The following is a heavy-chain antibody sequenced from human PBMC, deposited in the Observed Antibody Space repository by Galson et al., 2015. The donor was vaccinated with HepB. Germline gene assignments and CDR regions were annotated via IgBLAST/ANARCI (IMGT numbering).Heavy chain of an antibody. J-gene: IGHJ4*02. Sequence: SLRLSCAASGFTFSTHHMHWVRQSPGKGLEWVAVIWYDGSNEYYADSVKGRFTISRDNSKNTVYVQMNSLRGEDTAVYYCARGPGGQWFDNWGQGTLVTVSS. D-gene: IGHD6-19*01. V-gene: IGHV3-33*01. CDR2: IWYDGSNE. CDR1: GFTFSTHH. CDR3: ARGPGGQWFDN.